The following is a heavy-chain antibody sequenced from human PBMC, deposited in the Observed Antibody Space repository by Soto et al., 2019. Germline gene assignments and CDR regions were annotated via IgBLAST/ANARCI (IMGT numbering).Heavy chain of an antibody. CDR2: IYYSGST. D-gene: IGHD2-21*02. J-gene: IGHJ6*02. CDR1: GGSISSYY. CDR3: ARDLRYCGGDCYPPYYYYGMDV. V-gene: IGHV4-59*01. Sequence: KPSETLSLTCTVSGGSISSYYWSWIRQPPGKGLEWIGYIYYSGSTNYNPSLKSRVTISVDTSKNQFSLKLSSVTAADTAVYYCARDLRYCGGDCYPPYYYYGMDVWGQGTTVTVSS.